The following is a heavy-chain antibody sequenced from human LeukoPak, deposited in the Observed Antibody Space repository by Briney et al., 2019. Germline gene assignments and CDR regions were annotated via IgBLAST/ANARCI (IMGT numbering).Heavy chain of an antibody. Sequence: GGSLRLSCAASGFTFSGYGMHWVRQAPGKGLEWVAFIRYDGSNKYYADSVKGRFTISRDNSKNTLYLQMNSLRAEDTAVYYCAKDHYDILAGYVGGDYWGQGTLVTVSS. CDR2: IRYDGSNK. V-gene: IGHV3-30*02. CDR3: AKDHYDILAGYVGGDY. D-gene: IGHD3-9*01. CDR1: GFTFSGYG. J-gene: IGHJ4*02.